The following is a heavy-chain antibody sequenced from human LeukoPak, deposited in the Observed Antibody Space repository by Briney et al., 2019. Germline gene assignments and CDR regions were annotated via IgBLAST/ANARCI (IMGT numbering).Heavy chain of an antibody. J-gene: IGHJ4*02. CDR1: GFTFSSYW. Sequence: GGSLRLSCAASGFTFSSYWMSWVRQTPGKGLEWISYISSTSTDIYYLDSVKGRFTISRDNAKNSLYLQMNSLRAEDTAIYYCARRGPYFDYWGQGILVTVSS. D-gene: IGHD3-10*01. CDR2: ISSTSTDI. V-gene: IGHV3-21*05. CDR3: ARRGPYFDY.